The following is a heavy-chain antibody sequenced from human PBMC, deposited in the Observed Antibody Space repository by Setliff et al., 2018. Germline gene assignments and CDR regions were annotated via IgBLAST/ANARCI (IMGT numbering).Heavy chain of an antibody. J-gene: IGHJ4*02. CDR2: ISSTSTYI. V-gene: IGHV3-21*01. CDR3: VRDLHWGFDY. D-gene: IGHD7-27*01. Sequence: GGSLRLSCAASGFTFSSYSMNWVRQAPGKGLEWVSSISSTSTYIYYADSVKGRFTISRDNAKNSLSLQMNSLRAEDTAVYYCVRDLHWGFDYWGLGTLVTVSS. CDR1: GFTFSSYS.